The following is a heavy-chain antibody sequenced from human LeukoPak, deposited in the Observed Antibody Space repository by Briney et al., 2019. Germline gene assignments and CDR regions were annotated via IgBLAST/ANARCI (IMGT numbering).Heavy chain of an antibody. CDR3: AGYYDSSGYYRNQAFDI. D-gene: IGHD3-22*01. J-gene: IGHJ3*02. CDR2: INSDGSST. V-gene: IGHV3-74*01. Sequence: GGSLRLSCAAPGFTFSSYWMHWVRQAPGKGLVWVSRINSDGSSTSYAASVKGRFTTSRDNAKNTVYLQMNSLRAEDTAVYYCAGYYDSSGYYRNQAFDIWGQGTMVTVSS. CDR1: GFTFSSYW.